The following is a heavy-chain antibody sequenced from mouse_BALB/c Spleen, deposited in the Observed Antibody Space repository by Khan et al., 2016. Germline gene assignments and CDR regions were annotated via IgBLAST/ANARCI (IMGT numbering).Heavy chain of an antibody. D-gene: IGHD1-1*01. V-gene: IGHV3-6*02. CDR2: ISYDGSN. CDR1: GYSITSGYY. Sequence: EVQLQESGPGLVKPSQSLSLTCSVTGYSITSGYYWNWIRQFPGNKLEWMGYISYDGSNNYNPSLKNRISITRDTSKNQFFLKLNSVATEDTATYYCALLLRPLDYWGQGTTLTVS. CDR3: ALLLRPLDY. J-gene: IGHJ2*01.